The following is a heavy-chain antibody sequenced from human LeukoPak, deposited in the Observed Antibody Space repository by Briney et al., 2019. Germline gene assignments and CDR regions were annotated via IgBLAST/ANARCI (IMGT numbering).Heavy chain of an antibody. J-gene: IGHJ4*02. D-gene: IGHD1-26*01. V-gene: IGHV1-18*01. Sequence: GASVTVSCKPSGYTFTSYGISWVRQAPGQGLEWMGWISTYNDDTNYAQKFQGRVTMTTDRSTSTTYLELRSLRSDDTAVYYCARDELLVGATAFDYWGQGTLVTVSS. CDR2: ISTYNDDT. CDR1: GYTFTSYG. CDR3: ARDELLVGATAFDY.